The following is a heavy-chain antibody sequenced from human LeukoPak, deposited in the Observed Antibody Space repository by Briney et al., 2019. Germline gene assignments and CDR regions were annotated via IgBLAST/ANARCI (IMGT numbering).Heavy chain of an antibody. CDR2: IYHSGST. Sequence: PSETLSLTCTVSGYSISSGYYWGWIRQPPGKGLEWIGIIYHSGSTYYNPSLKSRVTISVDTSKNQFSLKLRSVTAAGTAVYYCARVRYYDFWSGGTGFDPWGQGTLVTVSS. CDR3: ARVRYYDFWSGGTGFDP. V-gene: IGHV4-38-2*02. D-gene: IGHD3-3*01. CDR1: GYSISSGYY. J-gene: IGHJ5*02.